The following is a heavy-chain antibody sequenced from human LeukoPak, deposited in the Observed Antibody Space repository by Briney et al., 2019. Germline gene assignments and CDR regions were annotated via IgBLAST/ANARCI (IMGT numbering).Heavy chain of an antibody. J-gene: IGHJ3*02. Sequence: GGSLRLSCAASGFTFSSYTMHWIRQAPGKGLEWVSVIHTDGNTFYADSVEGRFTISRDNFKNTVYLQMSSLRAEDTAVYYCAREENGGVYDDGFDIWGQGTMVTVSS. CDR3: AREENGGVYDDGFDI. D-gene: IGHD5/OR15-5a*01. CDR2: IHTDGNT. CDR1: GFTFSSYT. V-gene: IGHV3-53*01.